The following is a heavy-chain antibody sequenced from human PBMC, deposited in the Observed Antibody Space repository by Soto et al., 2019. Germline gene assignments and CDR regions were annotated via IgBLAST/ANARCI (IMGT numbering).Heavy chain of an antibody. CDR2: IWYDGSSK. V-gene: IGHV3-33*01. D-gene: IGHD6-6*01. CDR3: ARDASIAARHYCYGMDV. CDR1: GFTFSSYG. J-gene: IGHJ6*02. Sequence: QVQLVESGGGVVQPGRSLRISCAASGFTFSSYGMHWVRQAPGKWLEWVAVIWYDGSSKYYADSVKGRFTISRDNSKNTLYLQMNSLRAEDTAGYYCARDASIAARHYCYGMDVWGQGTTVTVSS.